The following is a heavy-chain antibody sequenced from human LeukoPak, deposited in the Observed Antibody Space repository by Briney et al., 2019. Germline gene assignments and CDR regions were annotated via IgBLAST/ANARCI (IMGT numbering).Heavy chain of an antibody. CDR3: ARGTYYFDY. CDR2: KYHSGST. J-gene: IGHJ4*02. D-gene: IGHD3/OR15-3a*01. Sequence: SETLSLTCTVSGGSISSYYWSWIRQPPGKGLEWIGSKYHSGSTFYNPSLKSRVTMSVDTSKNQFSLKLTSVTAADTAVYYCARGTYYFDYWGQGTLVTVSS. CDR1: GGSISSYY. V-gene: IGHV4-59*08.